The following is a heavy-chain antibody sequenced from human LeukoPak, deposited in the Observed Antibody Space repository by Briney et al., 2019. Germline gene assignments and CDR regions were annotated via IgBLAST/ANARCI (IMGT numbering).Heavy chain of an antibody. J-gene: IGHJ6*03. CDR1: GYSFTSYW. V-gene: IGHV5-51*01. CDR2: IYPGDSDT. Sequence: GESLQISCKGSGYSFTSYWIGWVRQMPGKGLEWMGIIYPGDSDTRYSPSFQGQVTISADKSISTAYLQWSSLKASDTAMYYCARLAVPAAIWSLQEPYMDVWGKGTTVTVSS. CDR3: ARLAVPAAIWSLQEPYMDV. D-gene: IGHD2-2*01.